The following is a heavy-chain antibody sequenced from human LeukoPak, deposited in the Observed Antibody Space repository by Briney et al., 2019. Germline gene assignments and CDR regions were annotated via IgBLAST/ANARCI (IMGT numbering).Heavy chain of an antibody. CDR2: ISAYNGNT. V-gene: IGHV1-18*01. D-gene: IGHD2-15*01. J-gene: IGHJ6*02. CDR1: GYTFTSYG. CDR3: ARDPLGYCSDGSCYPLVLGYYYYGMDA. Sequence: ASVKVSCKASGYTFTSYGISWVRQAPGQGLEWMGWISAYNGNTNYAQKLQGRVTMTTDTSTSTAYMELRSLRSDDTAVYYCARDPLGYCSDGSCYPLVLGYYYYGMDAWGQGTTVTVSS.